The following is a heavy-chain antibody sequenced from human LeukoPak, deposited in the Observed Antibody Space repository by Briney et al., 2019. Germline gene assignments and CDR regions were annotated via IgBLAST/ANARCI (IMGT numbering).Heavy chain of an antibody. Sequence: PGGSLRLSCAASGFTFSSYSMNWVRQAPGKGLEWVSSISSSSSYIYYADSVKGRFTISRDNAKNSLYLQMNSLRAEDTAVYYCARVRLSAVADPSYFDYWGQGTLVTVSS. CDR1: GFTFSSYS. D-gene: IGHD6-19*01. CDR2: ISSSSSYI. V-gene: IGHV3-21*01. CDR3: ARVRLSAVADPSYFDY. J-gene: IGHJ4*02.